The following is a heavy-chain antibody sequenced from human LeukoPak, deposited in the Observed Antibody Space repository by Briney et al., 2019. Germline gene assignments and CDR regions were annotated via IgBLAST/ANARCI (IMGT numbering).Heavy chain of an antibody. CDR2: IWYDGSNK. CDR3: ARSWQQLVLDY. D-gene: IGHD6-13*01. CDR1: GFSFSGYG. Sequence: GGSLRLSCAASGFSFSGYGMHWVRQAPGKGLEWVAVIWYDGSNKYYADSVKGRFTISRDNSKNTLYLQMNSLRAEDTAVYYCARSWQQLVLDYWGQGTLVTVSS. V-gene: IGHV3-33*01. J-gene: IGHJ4*02.